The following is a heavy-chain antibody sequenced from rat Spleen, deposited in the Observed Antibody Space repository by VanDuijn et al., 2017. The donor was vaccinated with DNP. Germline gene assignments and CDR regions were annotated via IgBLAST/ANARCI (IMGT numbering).Heavy chain of an antibody. CDR1: GFTFSDYG. V-gene: IGHV5-25*01. Sequence: EVQLVESGGGLVQPGRSMKLSCAASGFTFSDYGMAWVLQTPTKGLEWVASIGTGGGSTYYGDSVKGRFTISRDNAKSTLYLQMNSLRSEDMATYYCAKDAFDYWGQGVMVTVSS. J-gene: IGHJ2*01. CDR3: AKDAFDY. CDR2: IGTGGGST.